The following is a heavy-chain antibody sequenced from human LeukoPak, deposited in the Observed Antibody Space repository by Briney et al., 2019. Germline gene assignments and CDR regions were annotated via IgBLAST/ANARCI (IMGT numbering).Heavy chain of an antibody. CDR2: IDYSGST. CDR3: ARESIADYYFDY. D-gene: IGHD6-6*01. Sequence: SETLSLTCTVSGGSISSYYWSWIRQPPGKGLEWIGYIDYSGSTNYNPSLKSRVTISVDTSKNQFSLKLSSVTAADTAVYYCARESIADYYFDYWGQGTLVTVSS. V-gene: IGHV4-59*01. J-gene: IGHJ4*02. CDR1: GGSISSYY.